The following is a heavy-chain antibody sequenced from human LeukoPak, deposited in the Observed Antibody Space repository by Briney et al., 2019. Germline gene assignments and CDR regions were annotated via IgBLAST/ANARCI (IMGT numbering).Heavy chain of an antibody. D-gene: IGHD3-22*01. CDR3: ARVTGYMIEDYFDY. Sequence: SETLSLTCTVSGGSISSYYWSWIRQPPGKGLEWIGYIYYSGSTNYNPSLKSRVTISVDTSKNQFSLRLSSMTAADTAVYYCARVTGYMIEDYFDYWGQGTLATVSS. J-gene: IGHJ4*02. V-gene: IGHV4-59*01. CDR1: GGSISSYY. CDR2: IYYSGST.